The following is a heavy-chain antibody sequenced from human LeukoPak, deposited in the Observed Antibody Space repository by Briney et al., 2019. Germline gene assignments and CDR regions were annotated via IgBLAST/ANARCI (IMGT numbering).Heavy chain of an antibody. CDR2: IIPIFGTA. Sequence: ASVKVSCKASGGTFSSYAISWVRQAPGPGLEWMGGIIPIFGTANYAQKFQGRVTITTDESTSTAYMELSSLRSGDTGVYYCASSYYYDSSGTLFDYWGQGTLVTVSS. CDR3: ASSYYYDSSGTLFDY. D-gene: IGHD3-22*01. CDR1: GGTFSSYA. J-gene: IGHJ4*02. V-gene: IGHV1-69*05.